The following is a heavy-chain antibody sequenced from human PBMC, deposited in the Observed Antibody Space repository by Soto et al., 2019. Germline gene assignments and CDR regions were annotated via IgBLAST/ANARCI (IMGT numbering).Heavy chain of an antibody. CDR1: GSTFTDFT. J-gene: IGHJ3*02. V-gene: IGHV3-23*01. Sequence: GSLRLSCAGSGSTFTDFTMTWVRQAPGKGLEWVLAISGDGLSTYYAGSVKGRFTISRDNSKTTLYLQMNSLRAEDTAVYYCARRPDAFDIWGRGTMVTVSS. CDR2: ISGDGLST. CDR3: ARRPDAFDI.